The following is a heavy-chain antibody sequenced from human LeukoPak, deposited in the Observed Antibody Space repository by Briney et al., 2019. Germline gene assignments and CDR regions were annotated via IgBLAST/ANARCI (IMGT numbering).Heavy chain of an antibody. D-gene: IGHD1-14*01. CDR2: IYSDGNT. CDR3: ARVQTGYGFFDY. V-gene: IGHV3-53*04. CDR1: GFTVSSNY. Sequence: AGGSLRLSCAASGFTVSSNYMSWVRQAPGKGLEWVSLIYSDGNTYYADSVKGRFTISRHNSMNTLYLQMNSLRAEDTAVYYCARVQTGYGFFDYWGQGTLVTVSS. J-gene: IGHJ4*02.